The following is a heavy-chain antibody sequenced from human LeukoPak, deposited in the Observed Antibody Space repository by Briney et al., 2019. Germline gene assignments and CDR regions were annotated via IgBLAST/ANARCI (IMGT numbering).Heavy chain of an antibody. CDR2: ISSSGDST. V-gene: IGHV3-23*01. Sequence: GGSLRLSCAASGFTFSFYAMSWVRQAPGKGLEWVSAISSSGDSTYYTDSARGRFTISRDNSNNTLFLQMNSLLADDTAVYYCAGVEWFGDLTFEGWGRGTLVTVSS. J-gene: IGHJ4*02. CDR1: GFTFSFYA. D-gene: IGHD3-10*01. CDR3: AGVEWFGDLTFEG.